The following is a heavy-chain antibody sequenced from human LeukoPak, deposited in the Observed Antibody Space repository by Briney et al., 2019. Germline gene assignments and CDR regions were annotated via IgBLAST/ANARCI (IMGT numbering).Heavy chain of an antibody. CDR3: ARVVVATSHDAFDI. Sequence: SETLSLTCTVSGGSISSYYWSWIRQPPGKGLEWIGYIYYSGSTNYNPSLKSRVIISVDTSKNQFSLKLSSVTAADTAVYYCARVVVATSHDAFDIRGQGTMVTVSS. J-gene: IGHJ3*02. D-gene: IGHD5-12*01. CDR2: IYYSGST. CDR1: GGSISSYY. V-gene: IGHV4-59*01.